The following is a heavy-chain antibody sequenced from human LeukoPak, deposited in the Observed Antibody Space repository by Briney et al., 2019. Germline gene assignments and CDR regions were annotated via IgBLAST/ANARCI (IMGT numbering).Heavy chain of an antibody. D-gene: IGHD3-3*01. CDR1: GYTFTSYG. CDR3: ARECYDFWSGYFPIDP. Sequence: ASVKVSCKASGYTFTSYGISWVRQAPGQGLEWMGWISAYNGNTNYAQKLQGRVTMTTDTSTSTAYMELRSLRSDDTAVYYCARECYDFWSGYFPIDPWGQGTLVTVSS. J-gene: IGHJ5*02. V-gene: IGHV1-18*01. CDR2: ISAYNGNT.